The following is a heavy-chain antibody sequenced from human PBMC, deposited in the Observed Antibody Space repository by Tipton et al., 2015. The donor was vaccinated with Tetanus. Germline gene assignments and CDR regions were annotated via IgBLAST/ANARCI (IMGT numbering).Heavy chain of an antibody. Sequence: GLVKPSETLSLTCTVSGGSISSYYWTWIRQPPGRGLEWIGYVHYSGSTNYSPSLRSRVTLSVDTSKNQFSLKLSSVTAADTAVYYCARIGWLQQNKPAFDIWGQGTVATVSS. V-gene: IGHV4-59*01. D-gene: IGHD6-19*01. CDR1: GGSISSYY. CDR3: ARIGWLQQNKPAFDI. CDR2: VHYSGST. J-gene: IGHJ3*02.